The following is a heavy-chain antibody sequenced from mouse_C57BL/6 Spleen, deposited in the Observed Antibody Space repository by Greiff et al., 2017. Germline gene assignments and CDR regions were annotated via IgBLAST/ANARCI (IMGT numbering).Heavy chain of an antibody. CDR2: ISSGSSTI. V-gene: IGHV5-17*01. J-gene: IGHJ3*01. Sequence: EVKLVESGGGLVKPGGSLKLSCAASGFTFSDYGMHWVRQAPEKGLAWVAYISSGSSTIYYADTVKGRFTISRDNAKNTLFLQMTSLRSEDTAMYYCASDLTVVATRFAYWGQGTLVTVSA. D-gene: IGHD1-1*01. CDR3: ASDLTVVATRFAY. CDR1: GFTFSDYG.